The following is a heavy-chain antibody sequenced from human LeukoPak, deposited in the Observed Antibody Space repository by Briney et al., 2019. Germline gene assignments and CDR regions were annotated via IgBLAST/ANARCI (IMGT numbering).Heavy chain of an antibody. V-gene: IGHV4-59*01. CDR1: GGSISNYY. J-gene: IGHJ4*02. CDR3: ARVGPGRPY. D-gene: IGHD3-10*01. Sequence: SETLSLTCTVSGGSISNYYWSWIRQPPGKGLEWIGYIYYSGSTNYNPSLKSRVTISVDTSKNQFSLKLSSVTAADTAVYYCARVGPGRPYWGQGTLVTVSS. CDR2: IYYSGST.